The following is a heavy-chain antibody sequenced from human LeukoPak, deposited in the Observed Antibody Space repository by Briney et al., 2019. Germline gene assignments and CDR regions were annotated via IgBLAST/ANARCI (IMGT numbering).Heavy chain of an antibody. J-gene: IGHJ3*02. CDR1: GVSINTGSYH. CDR3: ARDFARNSGDYGNDGFDI. CDR2: LYYSGST. D-gene: IGHD4-17*01. V-gene: IGHV4-39*02. Sequence: PSETLSLTCSVSGVSINTGSYHWGWIRQPPGKALEWIASLYYSGSTYYNPSLKSRATISMESEDQFSLRLTSVTAADTAVYYCARDFARNSGDYGNDGFDIWGPGTMVSVSS.